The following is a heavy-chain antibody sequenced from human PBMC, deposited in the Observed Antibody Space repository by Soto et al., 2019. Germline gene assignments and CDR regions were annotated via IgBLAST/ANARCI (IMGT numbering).Heavy chain of an antibody. CDR2: VYYNENT. D-gene: IGHD3-10*01. CDR3: ARRERYYGSPGWFDP. V-gene: IGHV4-39*01. Sequence: SETLSLTCSVSCGSISSFTYYWGWIRQPPGKGLEWIGTVYYNENTYYNPSLKSRVTITVDTAKNQFSLNLRSVTAADTAMYFCARRERYYGSPGWFDPWGPGTLVTVSS. CDR1: CGSISSFTYY. J-gene: IGHJ5*02.